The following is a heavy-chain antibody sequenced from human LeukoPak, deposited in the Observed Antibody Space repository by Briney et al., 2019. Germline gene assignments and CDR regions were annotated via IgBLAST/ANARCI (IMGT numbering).Heavy chain of an antibody. D-gene: IGHD6-19*01. CDR1: GFTFSSYE. Sequence: GGSLRLSCAASGFTFSSYEMNWVRQAPGKGLEWVSYISSGSTIYDADSVKGRFTISRDNAKNSLYLQMNSLRAEDTAVYYCARESIAVTGAPFDYWGQGTLVTVSS. CDR3: ARESIAVTGAPFDY. CDR2: ISSGSTI. J-gene: IGHJ4*02. V-gene: IGHV3-48*03.